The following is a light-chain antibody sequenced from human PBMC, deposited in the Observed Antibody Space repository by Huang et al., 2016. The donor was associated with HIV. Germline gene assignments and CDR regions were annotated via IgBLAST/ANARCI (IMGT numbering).Light chain of an antibody. Sequence: DIQMTQSPSSLSASVGDRDTITCRATQSVTKYLHWYQQKPGKAPKLLIYGSSSFQTGVPSRFSGSESGTYFTLTISSLQPEDFATYYCQQSSSPPPTFGPGTKVDIK. J-gene: IGKJ3*01. CDR3: QQSSSPPPT. CDR1: QSVTKY. CDR2: GSS. V-gene: IGKV1-39*01.